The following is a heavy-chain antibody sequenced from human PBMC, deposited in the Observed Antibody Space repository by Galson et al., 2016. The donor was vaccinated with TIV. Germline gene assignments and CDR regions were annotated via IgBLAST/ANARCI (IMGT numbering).Heavy chain of an antibody. CDR3: ARFTWDLRAFEI. J-gene: IGHJ3*02. CDR2: TYHNSKWFN. V-gene: IGHV6-1*01. Sequence: CAISGDSVSSNSGAWNRLRQSPSRGLEWLGRTYHNSKWFNDYATSVKSRIIIISDTYKNQVSLQLNSVTPEDTAVYYCARFTWDLRAFEIWGQGTMVTVS. CDR1: GDSVSSNSGA. D-gene: IGHD1-26*01.